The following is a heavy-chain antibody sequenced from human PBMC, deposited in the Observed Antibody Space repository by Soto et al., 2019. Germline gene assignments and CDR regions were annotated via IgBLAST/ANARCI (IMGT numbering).Heavy chain of an antibody. CDR3: AKSTDYDFWSPADYYMDV. CDR2: ISGSGGST. Sequence: GGSLRLSCAASGFTFSSYAMSWVRQAPGKGLEWVSAISGSGGSTYYADSVKGRFTISRDNSKNTLYLQMNSLRAEDTAVYYFAKSTDYDFWSPADYYMDVWGKGTTVTVPS. J-gene: IGHJ6*03. V-gene: IGHV3-23*01. CDR1: GFTFSSYA. D-gene: IGHD3-3*01.